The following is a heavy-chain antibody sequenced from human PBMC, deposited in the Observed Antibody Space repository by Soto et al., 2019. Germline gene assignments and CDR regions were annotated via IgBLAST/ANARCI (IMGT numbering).Heavy chain of an antibody. V-gene: IGHV3-30*18. CDR3: AKERRVDGYGDYLDY. CDR2: ISYDGSNK. CDR1: GFTFSSYG. Sequence: HPGGSLRLSCAASGFTFSSYGMHWVRQAPGKGLEWVAVISYDGSNKYYADSVKGRFTISRDNSKNTLYLQMNSLRAEDTAVYYCAKERRVDGYGDYLDYWGQGTLVTVSS. D-gene: IGHD4-17*01. J-gene: IGHJ4*02.